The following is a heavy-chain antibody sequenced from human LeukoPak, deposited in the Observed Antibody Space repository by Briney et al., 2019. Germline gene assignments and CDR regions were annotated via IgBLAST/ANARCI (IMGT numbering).Heavy chain of an antibody. V-gene: IGHV3-23*01. CDR1: GFTFTNYA. J-gene: IGHJ4*02. Sequence: GGSLRLSCAASGFTFTNYAMSWVRQAPGKGLEWVSTISGGGGSTYSADSVMGRFTISRDNSKNTLYLEMNSLRAEDTALYYCAKDRGRAVAGSEFDYWGQGTLVTVSS. D-gene: IGHD6-19*01. CDR2: ISGGGGST. CDR3: AKDRGRAVAGSEFDY.